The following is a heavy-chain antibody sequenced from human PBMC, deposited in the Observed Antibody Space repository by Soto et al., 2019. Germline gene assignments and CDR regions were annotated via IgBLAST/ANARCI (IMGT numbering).Heavy chain of an antibody. CDR3: ARSGYYYGSGSWPNWFDP. CDR2: MNPNSGNT. V-gene: IGHV1-8*01. Sequence: ASVKVSCKASGYTFTSYDINWVRQATGQGLEWMGWMNPNSGNTGYAQKFQGRVTMTRNTSISTAYMELSSLRSEDTAVYYCARSGYYYGSGSWPNWFDPWGQGTLVTAPQ. D-gene: IGHD3-10*01. CDR1: GYTFTSYD. J-gene: IGHJ5*02.